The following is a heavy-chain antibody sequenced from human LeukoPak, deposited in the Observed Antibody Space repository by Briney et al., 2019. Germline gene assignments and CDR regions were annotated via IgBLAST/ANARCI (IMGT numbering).Heavy chain of an antibody. V-gene: IGHV3-30*03. CDR1: GFTFSSYG. CDR2: MSYDGSYK. J-gene: IGHJ4*02. D-gene: IGHD1-26*01. Sequence: GGSLRLSCAASGFTFSSYGMHWVRQAPGKGLEWVAVMSYDGSYKHYADSVKGRFTISRDNSRNTLSLQMSSLRAEDTAVYYCASGSYHEHWGQGTLVTVSS. CDR3: ASGSYHEH.